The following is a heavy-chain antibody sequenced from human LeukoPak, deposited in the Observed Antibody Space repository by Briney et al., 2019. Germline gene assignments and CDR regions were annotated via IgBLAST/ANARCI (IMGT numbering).Heavy chain of an antibody. D-gene: IGHD1-26*01. J-gene: IGHJ4*02. Sequence: GGSLRLSCAASGFTFSNNWIHWVRQPPGKGPVWVSRMNGDGSGIIYADSVKGRFTIFRDNAKNTAYLQMNSLSAEDTAVYYCATDGPWERVEFDHWGQGTLVTVSS. V-gene: IGHV3-74*01. CDR3: ATDGPWERVEFDH. CDR1: GFTFSNNW. CDR2: MNGDGSGI.